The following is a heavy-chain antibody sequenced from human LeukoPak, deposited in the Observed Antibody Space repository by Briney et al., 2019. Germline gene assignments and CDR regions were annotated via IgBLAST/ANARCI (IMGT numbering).Heavy chain of an antibody. CDR2: IKQRGST. J-gene: IGHJ4*02. D-gene: IGHD3-10*01. V-gene: IGHV4-34*01. CDR1: GGSFSDYY. CDR3: ARGSITMPAAPFLY. Sequence: SETLSLTCAVYGGSFSDYYWTWIRQSPGEGLEWIGEIKQRGSTNYNPPLKSRVTMSLDTFKTECSLRLTAVTAADTAVYYCARGSITMPAAPFLYWGQGTLVTVSS.